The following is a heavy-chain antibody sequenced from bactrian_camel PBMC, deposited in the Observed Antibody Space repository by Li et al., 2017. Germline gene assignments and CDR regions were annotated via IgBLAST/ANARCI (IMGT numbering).Heavy chain of an antibody. CDR3: QAEDIHQLGGFCPPL. V-gene: IGHV3S53*01. CDR2: VDRDGDT. CDR1: GYSDCRYD. Sequence: HVQLVESGGGSVQAGGSLRLSCAVSGYSDCRYDMSWYRQRPGKEREFASKVDRDGDTTYAASVKGRFAISQDTALNTISLRMNRLKPEDTAMYYCQAEDIHQLGGFCPPLWGQGTQVTVS. J-gene: IGHJ4*01. D-gene: IGHD7*01.